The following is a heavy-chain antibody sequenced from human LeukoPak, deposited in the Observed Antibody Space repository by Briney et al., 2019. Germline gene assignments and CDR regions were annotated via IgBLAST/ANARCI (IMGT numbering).Heavy chain of an antibody. J-gene: IGHJ4*02. D-gene: IGHD3-10*01. CDR2: IWYDGSNK. CDR1: GFTFSSYG. V-gene: IGHV3-33*01. Sequence: GGSLRLSCAASGFTFSSYGMHWVRQAPGKGLEWVAVIWYDGSNKYYADSVKGRFTISRDNSKNTLYLQMNSLRAEDTAVYYCAREVSMRTGEDYWGQGTLVTVSS. CDR3: AREVSMRTGEDY.